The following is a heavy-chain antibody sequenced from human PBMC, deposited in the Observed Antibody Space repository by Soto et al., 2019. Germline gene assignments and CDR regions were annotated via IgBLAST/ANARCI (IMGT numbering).Heavy chain of an antibody. V-gene: IGHV4-31*03. D-gene: IGHD2-15*01. Sequence: SETLSLTCTVSGGSISSGGYYWSWIRQHPGKGLEWIGYIYYSGSTYYNPSLKSRVTISVDTSKNQFSLKLSSVTAADTAVYYCARVIRVVADTHNGFDPWGQGTLVNGSS. CDR2: IYYSGST. J-gene: IGHJ5*01. CDR1: GGSISSGGYY. CDR3: ARVIRVVADTHNGFDP.